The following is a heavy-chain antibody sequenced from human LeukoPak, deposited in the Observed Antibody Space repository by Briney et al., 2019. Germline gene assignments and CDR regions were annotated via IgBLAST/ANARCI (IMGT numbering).Heavy chain of an antibody. CDR1: GFTFSDYF. D-gene: IGHD5-18*01. J-gene: IGHJ4*02. V-gene: IGHV3-15*01. Sequence: PGGSLRLSCAASGFTFSDYFMTWIRQAPGKGLEWVGRIKSKTDGGTTDYAAPVKGRFTISRDDSKNTLYLQMNSLKTEDTAVYYCTTAAGTAMPDYWGQGTLVIVSS. CDR2: IKSKTDGGTT. CDR3: TTAAGTAMPDY.